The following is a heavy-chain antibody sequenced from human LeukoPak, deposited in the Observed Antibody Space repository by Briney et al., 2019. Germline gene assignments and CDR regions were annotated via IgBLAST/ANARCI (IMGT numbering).Heavy chain of an antibody. D-gene: IGHD1-14*01. CDR3: ARGTYNTSPPDL. CDR1: SVSIRSNY. Sequence: RASETLSLTCSVSSVSIRSNYWSWVRQPPGKGLEWIGYIYYTGISKYNSSLKSRVTILIDTSRNQFSLKLSSVTAADTAIYYCARGTYNTSPPDLWGQGTMVTVSS. V-gene: IGHV4-59*01. CDR2: IYYTGIS. J-gene: IGHJ3*01.